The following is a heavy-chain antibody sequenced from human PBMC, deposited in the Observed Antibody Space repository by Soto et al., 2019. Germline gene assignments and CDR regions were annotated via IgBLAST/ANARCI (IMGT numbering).Heavy chain of an antibody. CDR3: ARDLRFSSTNYFDI. J-gene: IGHJ4*02. V-gene: IGHV3-11*06. CDR1: RFLFTDYY. D-gene: IGHD2-8*01. CDR2: IVGSSDST. Sequence: SGGSLRLSCTASRFLFTDYYMSWIRQPRGKGLEWVAYIVGSSDSTNAALSVKGRVTISMDNAKSSLFLQINNLRADDTAVYYCARDLRFSSTNYFDIWGRGALVTVSS.